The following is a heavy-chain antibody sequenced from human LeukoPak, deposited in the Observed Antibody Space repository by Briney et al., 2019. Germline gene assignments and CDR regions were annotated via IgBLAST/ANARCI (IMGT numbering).Heavy chain of an antibody. CDR3: ARVYDSGSQYFDY. V-gene: IGHV3-48*04. Sequence: GGSLRLSCADSIFTFSIYKMNWGRDAPGKRLEWISYISGNSSIIYYADSVKGRFTISRDNAKNSLYLQMHSLRAEDTAVYYCARVYDSGSQYFDYWGQGTLVTVSS. D-gene: IGHD3-10*01. CDR2: ISGNSSII. CDR1: IFTFSIYK. J-gene: IGHJ4*02.